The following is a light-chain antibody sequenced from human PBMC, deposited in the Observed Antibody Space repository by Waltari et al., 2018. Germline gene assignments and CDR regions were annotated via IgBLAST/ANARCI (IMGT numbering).Light chain of an antibody. CDR2: WAS. V-gene: IGKV4-1*01. J-gene: IGKJ4*01. CDR3: QQYYSAPLT. Sequence: DIVMTQSPDSLAVSLGERATTNCKSSQSVLYSSNNKKYLAWYQQKPGQSPKLLIYWASTRESGVPDRFSCSWSGTDFTLTISSLQAEDVAVHYCQQYYSAPLTFGGGTKVEIK. CDR1: QSVLYSSNNKKY.